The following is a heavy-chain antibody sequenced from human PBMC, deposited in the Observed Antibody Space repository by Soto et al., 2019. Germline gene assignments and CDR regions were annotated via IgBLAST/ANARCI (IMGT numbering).Heavy chain of an antibody. Sequence: EVQLVESGGGLVQPGGSLRLSCAASGFTFSGYWMSWVRQAPGKGLEWVASIMKDGSTKLYADSVKGRFTISRDNAKNSLYLQMNSLGADDTAVYYCARDPDYGNPDYWGQGILVTVSS. CDR3: ARDPDYGNPDY. D-gene: IGHD4-17*01. V-gene: IGHV3-7*01. CDR1: GFTFSGYW. J-gene: IGHJ4*02. CDR2: IMKDGSTK.